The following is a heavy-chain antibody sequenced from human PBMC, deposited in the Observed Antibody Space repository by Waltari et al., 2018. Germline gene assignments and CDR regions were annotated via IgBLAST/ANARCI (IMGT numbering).Heavy chain of an antibody. Sequence: QVQLVQSGAEVKKPGASVKVSCKVSGYTLTELSMHWVRQAPGKGLEWMGGFNAEAGEKIYAQKFQVRVTMTEDTSTDTAYMELSSLRSEDTAVYYCATGGPVAGGVDYWGQGTLVTVSS. V-gene: IGHV1-24*01. D-gene: IGHD6-19*01. CDR1: GYTLTELS. CDR3: ATGGPVAGGVDY. CDR2: FNAEAGEK. J-gene: IGHJ4*02.